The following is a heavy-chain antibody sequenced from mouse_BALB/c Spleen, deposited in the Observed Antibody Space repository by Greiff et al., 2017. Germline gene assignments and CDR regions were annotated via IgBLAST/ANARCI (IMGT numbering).Heavy chain of an antibody. J-gene: IGHJ4*01. CDR2: IYPYNGGT. V-gene: IGHV1S29*02. D-gene: IGHD2-4*01. Sequence: EVQLQQSGPELVKPGASVKISCKASGYTFTDYNMHWVKQSHGKSLEWIGYIYPYNGGTGYNQKFKSKATLTVDNSSSTAYMELRSLTSEDSAVYYCARGITTEAMDYWGQGTSVTVSS. CDR1: GYTFTDYN. CDR3: ARGITTEAMDY.